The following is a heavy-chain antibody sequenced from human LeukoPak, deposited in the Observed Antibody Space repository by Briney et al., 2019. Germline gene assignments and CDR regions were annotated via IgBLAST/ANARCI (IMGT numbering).Heavy chain of an antibody. D-gene: IGHD3-10*01. Sequence: ASVKVSCKASGYTFTDFGLTWVRQAPGQGLEWMGWISAYNAQTIYAQKLQGRVTMTTDTSTSTAYMELRSLRSDDTAVYYCARHADTMVRGVRGYGMDVWGQGTTVTVSS. CDR2: ISAYNAQT. CDR1: GYTFTDFG. V-gene: IGHV1-18*01. CDR3: ARHADTMVRGVRGYGMDV. J-gene: IGHJ6*02.